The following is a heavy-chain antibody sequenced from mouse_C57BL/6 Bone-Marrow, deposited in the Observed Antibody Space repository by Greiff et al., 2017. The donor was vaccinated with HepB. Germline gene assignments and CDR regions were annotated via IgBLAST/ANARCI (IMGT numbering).Heavy chain of an antibody. CDR3: TNEWYSSSSSYYAMDY. Sequence: VQLQQSGAELARPGASVKLSCKASGYTFTSYGISWVKQRTGQGLEWIGEIYPRSGNTYYNEKFKGKATLTADKSSSTAYMELRSLTSEDSAVYISTNEWYSSSSSYYAMDYWGQGTSVTVSS. D-gene: IGHD1-1*01. CDR2: IYPRSGNT. V-gene: IGHV1-81*01. CDR1: GYTFTSYG. J-gene: IGHJ4*01.